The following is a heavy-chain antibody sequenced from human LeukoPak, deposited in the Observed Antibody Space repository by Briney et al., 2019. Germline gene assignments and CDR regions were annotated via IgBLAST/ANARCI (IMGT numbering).Heavy chain of an antibody. D-gene: IGHD3-10*01. J-gene: IGHJ6*03. CDR3: TTALGGFGEISPDYYSYYMDV. Sequence: GRSLRLSCAASGFTFSNAWMSWVRQAPGKGLEWVGRIKSKTDGRTTDYAAPVKGRFTISRDDSNNTLYLQMNSLKTEDTAVYYCTTALGGFGEISPDYYSYYMDVWGKGTTVTVSS. V-gene: IGHV3-15*01. CDR1: GFTFSNAW. CDR2: IKSKTDGRTT.